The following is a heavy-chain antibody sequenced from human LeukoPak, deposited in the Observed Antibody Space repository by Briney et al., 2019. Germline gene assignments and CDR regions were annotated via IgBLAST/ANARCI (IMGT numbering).Heavy chain of an antibody. CDR3: ARGAWGRILNYYYLDL. D-gene: IGHD3-16*01. CDR2: IYPGDSGT. J-gene: IGHJ6*03. V-gene: IGHV5-51*01. CDR1: GYSFTSYW. Sequence: GESLKISCKGSGYSFTSYWIGWVRQMPGKGLEWMGIIYPGDSGTRYSPSFQGQVTISADKSISTAYLQWSSLKASDTAMYYCARGAWGRILNYYYLDLWGKGTTVIVSS.